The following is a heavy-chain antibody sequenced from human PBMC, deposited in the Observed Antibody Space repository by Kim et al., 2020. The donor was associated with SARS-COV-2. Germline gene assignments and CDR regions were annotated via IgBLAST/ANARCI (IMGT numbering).Heavy chain of an antibody. CDR3: AREGMGEMATNEEAFDI. CDR1: GGSISSYY. Sequence: SETLSLTCTVSGGSISSYYWSWIRQPPGKGLEWIGYIYYSGSTNYNPSLKSRVTISVDTSKNQFSLKLSSVTAADTAVYYCAREGMGEMATNEEAFDIWG. V-gene: IGHV4-59*13. CDR2: IYYSGST. J-gene: IGHJ3*02. D-gene: IGHD5-12*01.